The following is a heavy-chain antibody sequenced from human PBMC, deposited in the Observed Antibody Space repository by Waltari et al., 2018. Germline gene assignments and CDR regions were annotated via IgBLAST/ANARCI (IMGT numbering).Heavy chain of an antibody. CDR1: GGSISSGSYY. D-gene: IGHD6-19*01. J-gene: IGHJ5*02. V-gene: IGHV4-61*02. Sequence: QVQLQESGPGLVKPSQTLSLTCTVSGGSISSGSYYWSWIRQPAGKGLEWIGRIYTSGSTNYNPSLKSRVTISVDTSKNQFSLKLSSVTAADTAVYYCARDAAVALNWFDPWGQGTLVTVSS. CDR2: IYTSGST. CDR3: ARDAAVALNWFDP.